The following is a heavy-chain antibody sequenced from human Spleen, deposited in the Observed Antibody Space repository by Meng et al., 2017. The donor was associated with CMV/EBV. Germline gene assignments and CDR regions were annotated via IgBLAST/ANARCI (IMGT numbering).Heavy chain of an antibody. D-gene: IGHD4-11*01. CDR3: ARDSNYVWFDP. J-gene: IGHJ5*02. V-gene: IGHV1-8*01. Sequence: ASVKVSCKASGYNFNNFDINWVRQAGGQGLEWVGWMNPDSGDTGYPQKFQGRVTITRNTSTGTAYMELSGLRSEDTAVYYCARDSNYVWFDPWGQGTLVTVSS. CDR1: GYNFNNFD. CDR2: MNPDSGDT.